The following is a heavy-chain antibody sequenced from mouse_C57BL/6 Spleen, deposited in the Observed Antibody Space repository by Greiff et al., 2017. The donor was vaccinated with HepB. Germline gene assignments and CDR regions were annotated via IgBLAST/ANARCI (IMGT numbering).Heavy chain of an antibody. D-gene: IGHD3-2*02. V-gene: IGHV1-9*01. J-gene: IGHJ3*01. CDR3: GRRELSLRGAWFAY. CDR2: ILPGSGST. Sequence: VMLVESGAELMKPGASVKLSCKATGYTFTGYWIEWVKQRPGHGLEWIGEILPGSGSTNYNEKFKGKATFTADTSSNTAYMQLSSLTTEDSAIYYCGRRELSLRGAWFAYWGQGTLVTVSA. CDR1: GYTFTGYW.